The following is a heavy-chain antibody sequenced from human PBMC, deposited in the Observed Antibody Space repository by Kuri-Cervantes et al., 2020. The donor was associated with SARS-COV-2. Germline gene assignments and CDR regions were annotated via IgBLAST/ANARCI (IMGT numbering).Heavy chain of an antibody. CDR2: ISYDGSNK. CDR1: GFTFSSYG. J-gene: IGHJ6*02. CDR3: ARDRYDFWSGLGYYYYGMDV. D-gene: IGHD3-3*01. Sequence: GGSLRLSCAAPGFTFSSYGMHWVRQAPGKGLEWVAVISYDGSNKYYADSVKGRFTISRDNSKNTLYLQMNSLRAEDTAVYYCARDRYDFWSGLGYYYYGMDVWGQGTTVTVSS. V-gene: IGHV3-30*03.